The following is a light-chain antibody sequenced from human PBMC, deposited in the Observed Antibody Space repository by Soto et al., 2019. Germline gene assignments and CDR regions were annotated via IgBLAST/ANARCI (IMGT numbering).Light chain of an antibody. CDR2: DVS. Sequence: QSALTQPASVSGSPGQSITISCTGTSSDVGGYNYVSWYQQHPGKAPKLMIYDVSNRPSGVSNRFSGSKSGNTASLTISGLQAEDEADYYCSSYTSSSVVFGGGTMLTVL. CDR1: SSDVGGYNY. V-gene: IGLV2-14*01. J-gene: IGLJ2*01. CDR3: SSYTSSSVV.